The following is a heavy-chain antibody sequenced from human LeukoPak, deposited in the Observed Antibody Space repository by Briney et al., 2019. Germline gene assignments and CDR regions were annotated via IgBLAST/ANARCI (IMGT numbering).Heavy chain of an antibody. V-gene: IGHV4-34*01. CDR1: GGSFSGYY. CDR3: ARGSDSSSSGFDY. D-gene: IGHD6-6*01. CDR2: INHSGST. Sequence: SETLSFTCAVYGGSFSGYYWSWIRQPPGKGLEWIGEINHSGSTNYNPSLKSRVTISVDTSKNQFSLKLSSVTAADTAVYYCARGSDSSSSGFDYWGQGTLVTVSS. J-gene: IGHJ4*02.